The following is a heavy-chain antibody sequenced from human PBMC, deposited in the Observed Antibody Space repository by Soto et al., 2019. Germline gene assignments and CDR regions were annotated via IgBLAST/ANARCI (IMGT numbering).Heavy chain of an antibody. Sequence: ASVKVSCKASGYTFINYYMHWVRQAPGQGFEWMGRISPKSGGSNYAQKFQGRVSMTWDTSLKTAYLELSSLMSEDTAVYYCAKAFLLFDWWSFDYWGQGTLVTVSS. V-gene: IGHV1-2*02. CDR3: AKAFLLFDWWSFDY. D-gene: IGHD3-9*01. J-gene: IGHJ4*02. CDR1: GYTFINYY. CDR2: ISPKSGGS.